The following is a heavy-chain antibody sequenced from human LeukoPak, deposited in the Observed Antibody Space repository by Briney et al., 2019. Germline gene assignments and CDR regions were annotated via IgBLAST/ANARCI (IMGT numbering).Heavy chain of an antibody. V-gene: IGHV4-38-2*01. D-gene: IGHD3-10*01. J-gene: IGHJ6*04. CDR2: MSHNRGT. CDR1: GYSISSGYY. CDR3: ASYYASGVSAYNYYGMDI. Sequence: SETLSLTCAVSGYSISSGYYWGWIRQPPGKGLEWIGSMSHNRGTYYNPSLKSRVTISMDTSKNQFSLRLSSVTAADTAVYYCASYYASGVSAYNYYGMDIWGKGTTVTVSS.